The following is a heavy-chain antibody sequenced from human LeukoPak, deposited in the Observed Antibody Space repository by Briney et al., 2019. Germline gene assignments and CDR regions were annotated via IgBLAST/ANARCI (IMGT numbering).Heavy chain of an antibody. Sequence: GGSLRLSCAASGFTFSRYWMSWVRKAPGEGVEWVANIKQDGCEIFYVDSVEGRFTISRENAKNSLYVQKNSERAEDRAVYHCARSDDRPCWGQGTLVTVSS. CDR1: GFTFSRYW. D-gene: IGHD6-6*01. J-gene: IGHJ4*02. CDR3: ARSDDRPC. V-gene: IGHV3-7*01. CDR2: IKQDGCEI.